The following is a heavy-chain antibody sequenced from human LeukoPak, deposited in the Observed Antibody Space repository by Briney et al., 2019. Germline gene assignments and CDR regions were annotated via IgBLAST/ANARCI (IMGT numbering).Heavy chain of an antibody. CDR3: AQRGDLDY. V-gene: IGHV3-30*03. J-gene: IGHJ4*02. CDR1: GFTFSSYG. D-gene: IGHD6-25*01. Sequence: GGSLRLSCAASGFTFSSYGMHWVRQAPGKGLEWVAVISYDGCNKYYADSVKGLFTISRDNSQNTLYLQMNSLRAEDTAVYYCAQRGDLDYWGQGTLVTVSS. CDR2: ISYDGCNK.